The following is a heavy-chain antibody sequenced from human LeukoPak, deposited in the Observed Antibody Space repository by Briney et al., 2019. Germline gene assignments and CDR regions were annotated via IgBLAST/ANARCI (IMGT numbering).Heavy chain of an antibody. CDR1: GYTLTELS. Sequence: ASVKVSCKVSGYTLTELSMHWVRQAPGKGLEWMGGFDPEDGETIYAQKFQGRVTMTEDTSTDTAYMELRSLRSEDTAVYYCATQEQWLVDRHFDYWGQGTLVTVSS. J-gene: IGHJ4*02. V-gene: IGHV1-24*01. CDR3: ATQEQWLVDRHFDY. CDR2: FDPEDGET. D-gene: IGHD6-19*01.